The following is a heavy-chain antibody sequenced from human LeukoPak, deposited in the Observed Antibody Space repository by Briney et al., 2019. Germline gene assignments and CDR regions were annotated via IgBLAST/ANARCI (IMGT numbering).Heavy chain of an antibody. D-gene: IGHD3-10*01. CDR2: INCSGST. CDR1: GGSVSSTTYY. Sequence: SETLSLTCTVSGGSVSSTTYYWSWIRQPPGKGLEWIASINCSGSTYYNPSLKSRVTISVDTSENQFSLTLSSVTAADTAVYYCARYVVYGSGKYYFDYWGQGTLVTVSS. V-gene: IGHV4-39*01. CDR3: ARYVVYGSGKYYFDY. J-gene: IGHJ4*02.